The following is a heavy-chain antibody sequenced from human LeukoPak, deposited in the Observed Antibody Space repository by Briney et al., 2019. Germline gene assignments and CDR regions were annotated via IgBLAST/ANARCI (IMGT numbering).Heavy chain of an antibody. CDR2: IYHSGGP. CDR1: GGSIDKYYY. V-gene: IGHV4-38-2*02. Sequence: SETLSLTCTVSGGSIDKYYYWNWIRQPPGKGLEWIGNIYHSGGPYYNPSLNSRVTISVDRSKNQFSLKLSSVTAADTAVYYCARAPYDSSGLDAFHIWGQGTMVTVSS. CDR3: ARAPYDSSGLDAFHI. J-gene: IGHJ3*02. D-gene: IGHD3-22*01.